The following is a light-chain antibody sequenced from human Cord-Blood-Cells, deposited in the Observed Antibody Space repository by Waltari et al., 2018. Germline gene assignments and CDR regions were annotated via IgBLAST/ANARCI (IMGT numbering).Light chain of an antibody. CDR2: AAS. J-gene: IGKJ2*01. Sequence: AIRMTQSPSSLSASTGDRVTITCRASQGISSYLAWYQQKPGKAPKLRIYAASTLQSGVPSRFSCSVSGTDFTLTISCLQSEDFATYYCQQYYSYPYTFGQGTKLEIK. CDR1: QGISSY. CDR3: QQYYSYPYT. V-gene: IGKV1-8*01.